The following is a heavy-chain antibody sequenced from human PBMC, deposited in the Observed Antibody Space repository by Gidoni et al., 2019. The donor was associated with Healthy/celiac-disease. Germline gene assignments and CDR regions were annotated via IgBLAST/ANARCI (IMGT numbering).Heavy chain of an antibody. J-gene: IGHJ4*02. V-gene: IGHV3-23*01. CDR2: ISGSGGST. CDR3: AKDRLGAAAGSDY. Sequence: EVQLLEYGGVLVQPGGSLRLSSQASGFTFSSEAMSWVRQGPGKGPEWVSAISGSGGSTYYADSVKGRFTISRDNSKNTLYLQMNSLRAEDTAVYYCAKDRLGAAAGSDYWGQGTLVTVSS. D-gene: IGHD6-13*01. CDR1: GFTFSSEA.